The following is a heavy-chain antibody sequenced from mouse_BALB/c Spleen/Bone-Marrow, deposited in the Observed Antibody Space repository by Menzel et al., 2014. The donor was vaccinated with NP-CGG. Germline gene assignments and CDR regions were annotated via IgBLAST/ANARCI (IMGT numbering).Heavy chain of an antibody. CDR3: TRDGKGNYDYAMDY. CDR1: GFTFSSYT. CDR2: ISSGGSYT. V-gene: IGHV5-6-4*01. Sequence: EVQLQQSGGGLVKPGGSLKLSFAASGFTFSSYTMSWFRQTPEKRLEWVATISSGGSYTYYPESVKGRFTISRDNAKNTLYLQMSSLKSEDTAMYYCTRDGKGNYDYAMDYWGQGTSVTVSS. D-gene: IGHD2-1*01. J-gene: IGHJ4*01.